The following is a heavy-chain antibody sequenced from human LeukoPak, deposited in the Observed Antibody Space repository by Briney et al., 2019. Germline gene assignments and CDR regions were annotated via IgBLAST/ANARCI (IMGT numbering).Heavy chain of an antibody. CDR2: ISGSGGST. V-gene: IGHV3-23*01. J-gene: IGHJ4*02. D-gene: IGHD6-19*01. Sequence: AGGSLRLSCAASGFTFSSYAMSWVRQAPGKGLEWVSAISGSGGSTYYADSVKGRFTISRDNAKNSLYLQMNSLRAEDTAVYYCARAAGQWLCDFDYWGQGTLVTVSS. CDR3: ARAAGQWLCDFDY. CDR1: GFTFSSYA.